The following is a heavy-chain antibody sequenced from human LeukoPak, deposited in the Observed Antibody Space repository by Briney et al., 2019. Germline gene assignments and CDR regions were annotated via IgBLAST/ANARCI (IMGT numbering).Heavy chain of an antibody. CDR2: IKRKTDGGAP. CDR1: GFTFSNAW. V-gene: IGHV3-15*01. CDR3: ATDLLDS. Sequence: GGSLRLSCAASGFTFSNAWMSWVRQAPGKGLEWVGRIKRKTDGGAPEYSAPVKGKFTFSRDDTKNTVYLQMDSLKTEDTAVYYCATDLLDSWGQGTLVTVSS. J-gene: IGHJ4*02.